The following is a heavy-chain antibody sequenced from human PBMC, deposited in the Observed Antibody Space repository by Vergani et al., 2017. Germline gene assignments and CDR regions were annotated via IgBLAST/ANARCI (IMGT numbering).Heavy chain of an antibody. V-gene: IGHV3-9*01. CDR3: TKGSVYDHDSGGHDRDPYSGFDL. J-gene: IGHJ3*01. D-gene: IGHD1-26*01. CDR2: ISWNSGAV. CDR1: GITFWKFG. Sequence: EVELVESGGGLGQPGGSLRLSCAASGITFWKFGMHWVRQAPGKGLEWVSGISWNSGAVDYADSVRGRFTISRDNAKNSLYLQMNSLRPEDTAVYFCTKGSVYDHDSGGHDRDPYSGFDLWGQGTLVTGSS.